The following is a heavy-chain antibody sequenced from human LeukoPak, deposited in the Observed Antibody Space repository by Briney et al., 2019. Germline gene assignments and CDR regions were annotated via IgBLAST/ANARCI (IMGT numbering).Heavy chain of an antibody. J-gene: IGHJ4*02. CDR1: GYTFSDYY. CDR3: ASGSSYDSSGRGFDY. D-gene: IGHD3-22*01. Sequence: ASVKVSCKASGYTFSDYYMHWVRQAPGQGLEWMGWINPNSGVTNYAQKFQGRVTMTRDTSISTAYMELSRLRFDDTAVYYRASGSSYDSSGRGFDYWGQGTLVTVSS. CDR2: INPNSGVT. V-gene: IGHV1-2*02.